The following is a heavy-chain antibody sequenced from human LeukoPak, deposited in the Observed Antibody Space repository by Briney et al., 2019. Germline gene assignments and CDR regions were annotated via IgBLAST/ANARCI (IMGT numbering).Heavy chain of an antibody. D-gene: IGHD6-19*01. V-gene: IGHV4-39*01. CDR2: IYYSGST. J-gene: IGHJ6*03. CDR3: ARHVSAYSSGLPYYMDV. Sequence: PSGTLSLTCTVSGDSTPVSGHPITKNHWWSWVRQTPAKGLEWIGSIYYSGSTYYNPSLKSRVTISVDTSKNQFSLKLSSVTAADTAVYYCARHVSAYSSGLPYYMDVWGKGTTVTVSS. CDR1: GDSTPVSGHPITKNHW.